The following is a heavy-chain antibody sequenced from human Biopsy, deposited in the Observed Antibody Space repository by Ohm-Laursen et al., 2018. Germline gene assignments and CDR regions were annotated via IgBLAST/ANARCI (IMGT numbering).Heavy chain of an antibody. J-gene: IGHJ5*02. D-gene: IGHD2-15*01. CDR3: ATAPLLVAASFDP. CDR2: FDAEDGET. V-gene: IGHV1-24*01. Sequence: ASVKVSCNVSGSSLTEFSIHWVRQTPGKGPQWMGGFDAEDGETLQSQHFLGRVTMTADTSRDTTFMELSSLTSDDTAVYYCATAPLLVAASFDPWGQGTLVTVSS. CDR1: GSSLTEFS.